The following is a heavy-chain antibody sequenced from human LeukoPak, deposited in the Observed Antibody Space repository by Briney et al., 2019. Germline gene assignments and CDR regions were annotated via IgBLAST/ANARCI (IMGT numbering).Heavy chain of an antibody. CDR1: GGSISNYY. CDR2: IYTSGST. CDR3: ARDGGLGTIDY. J-gene: IGHJ4*02. D-gene: IGHD2-8*01. V-gene: IGHV4-4*07. Sequence: PSETLSLTCTVSGGSISNYYWSWIRQPAGKGLEWIGRIYTSGSTNYNPSLKSRVTISIDKSKNQFSQKLSSVTAADTAVYYCARDGGLGTIDYWGQGTLVTVSS.